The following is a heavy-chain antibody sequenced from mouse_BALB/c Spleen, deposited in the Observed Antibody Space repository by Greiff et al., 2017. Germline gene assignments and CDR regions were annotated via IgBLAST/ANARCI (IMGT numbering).Heavy chain of an antibody. CDR3: ARDLWD. Sequence: EVQGVESGGGLVKPGGSLKLSCAASGFTFSSYAMSWVRQTPEKRLEWVATISSGGSYTYYPDSVKGRFTISRDNAKNTLYLQMSSLRSEDTAMYYCARDLWDWGQGTTLTVSS. D-gene: IGHD1-1*02. J-gene: IGHJ2*01. CDR1: GFTFSSYA. CDR2: ISSGGSYT. V-gene: IGHV5-9-3*01.